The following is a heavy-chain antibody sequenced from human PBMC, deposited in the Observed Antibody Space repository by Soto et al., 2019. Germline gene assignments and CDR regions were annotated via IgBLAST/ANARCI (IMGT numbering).Heavy chain of an antibody. J-gene: IGHJ4*02. CDR1: GFTFSSYG. Sequence: QVQLVESGGGVVQPGRSLRLSCAASGFTFSSYGMHWVRQAPGKGLEWVAVISYDGSNKYYADSVKGRFTISRDNSKNTLYLQMNSLRAEDTAGYYCAIHSSGWYPLDYGGQGTLVTVSS. CDR3: AIHSSGWYPLDY. D-gene: IGHD6-19*01. CDR2: ISYDGSNK. V-gene: IGHV3-30*03.